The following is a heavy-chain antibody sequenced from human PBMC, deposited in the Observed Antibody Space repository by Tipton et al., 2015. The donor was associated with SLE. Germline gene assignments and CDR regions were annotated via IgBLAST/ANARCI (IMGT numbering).Heavy chain of an antibody. J-gene: IGHJ5*02. V-gene: IGHV3-30*18. Sequence: SLRLSCAASGFTLSSYGMHWVRQAPGKGLEWVAVIWYDGSNKYYADSVKGRFTISRDNSKNTLYLQMNSLRAEDTAVYFCAKGPPYSSSWYGWFDPWGQGTLVTVSS. CDR1: GFTLSSYG. CDR2: IWYDGSNK. D-gene: IGHD6-13*01. CDR3: AKGPPYSSSWYGWFDP.